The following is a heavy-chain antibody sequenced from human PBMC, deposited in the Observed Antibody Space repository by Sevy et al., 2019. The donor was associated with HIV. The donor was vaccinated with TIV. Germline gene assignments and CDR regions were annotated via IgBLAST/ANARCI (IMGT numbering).Heavy chain of an antibody. D-gene: IGHD3-9*01. V-gene: IGHV3-64D*06. Sequence: GGSLRLSCSAPGFTFSNYAMHWVRQAPGKGLEYVSGLSSDNAGSTYYADSVNGRFTISRDNSKNTLYLQMSSLRTEDTAVYYCVKDRIETILWSKGDWFDPWGQGTLVTVSS. CDR1: GFTFSNYA. CDR3: VKDRIETILWSKGDWFDP. CDR2: LSSDNAGST. J-gene: IGHJ5*02.